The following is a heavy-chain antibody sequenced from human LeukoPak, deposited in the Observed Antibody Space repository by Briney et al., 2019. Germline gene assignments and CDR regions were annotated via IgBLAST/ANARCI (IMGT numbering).Heavy chain of an antibody. CDR2: INPNSGGT. D-gene: IGHD6-13*01. CDR1: GYTFTGYY. V-gene: IGHV1-2*06. Sequence: GALVKVSCTASGYTFTGYYMHWVRQAPGQGLEWMGRINPNSGGTNYAQKFQGRVTMTRGTSISTAYMELSRLRSDDTAVYYCARGYSRSSSWHGDYWGQGTLVTVSS. J-gene: IGHJ4*02. CDR3: ARGYSRSSSWHGDY.